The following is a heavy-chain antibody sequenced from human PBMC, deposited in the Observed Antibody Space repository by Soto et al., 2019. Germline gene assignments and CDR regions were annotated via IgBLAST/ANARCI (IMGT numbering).Heavy chain of an antibody. CDR3: ATPGPYSSSWIFDY. Sequence: GGSLRLSCAASGFTFSSYVMSWVRQAPGKGLEWVSAISGSGASTYYADSVKGRFTISRDNSKNSLYLQMDSLRAEDTAVYYCATPGPYSSSWIFDYWGQGTLVTVSS. V-gene: IGHV3-23*01. CDR2: ISGSGAST. J-gene: IGHJ4*02. D-gene: IGHD6-13*01. CDR1: GFTFSSYV.